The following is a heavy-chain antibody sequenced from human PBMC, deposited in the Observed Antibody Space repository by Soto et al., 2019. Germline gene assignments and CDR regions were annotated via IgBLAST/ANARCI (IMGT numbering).Heavy chain of an antibody. D-gene: IGHD3-10*01. V-gene: IGHV4-61*01. CDR1: GGSVSSGSYY. CDR2: IYYSGST. Sequence: LETLSLTCTVSGGSVSSGSYYWSWIRQPPGKGLEWIGYIYYSGSTNYNPSLKSRVTISVDTSKNQFSLKLSSVTAADTAVYYCAREGVLLWFGEPLRGMDVWGQGTTVTVSS. J-gene: IGHJ6*02. CDR3: AREGVLLWFGEPLRGMDV.